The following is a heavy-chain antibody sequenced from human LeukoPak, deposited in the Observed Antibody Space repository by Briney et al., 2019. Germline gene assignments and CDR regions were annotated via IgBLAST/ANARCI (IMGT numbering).Heavy chain of an antibody. CDR3: ARHRRYSSSWFPLDFDY. D-gene: IGHD6-13*01. V-gene: IGHV4-4*07. J-gene: IGHJ4*02. CDR2: IYTSGST. CDR1: GGSISSYY. Sequence: SETLSLTCTVSGGSISSYYWSWIRHPAGKGLEWIGRIYTSGSTNYNPSLKSRVTMSVDTSKNQFSLKLSSVTAADTAVYYCARHRRYSSSWFPLDFDYWGQGTLVTASS.